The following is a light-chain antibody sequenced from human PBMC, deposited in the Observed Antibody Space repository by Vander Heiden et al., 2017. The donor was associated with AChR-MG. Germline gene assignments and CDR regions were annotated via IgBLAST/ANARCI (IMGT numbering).Light chain of an antibody. Sequence: EIVLTQSPGTLSLSPGERATLSCRASQSVTSNYLAWYQQKLGQAPRLLIYGASSRAAGIPDRFSGSGSGTDFTLTINRLQPEDFAVYYCHQHGSSPFTFGGRTKVEIK. CDR3: HQHGSSPFT. CDR2: GAS. J-gene: IGKJ4*01. CDR1: QSVTSNY. V-gene: IGKV3-20*01.